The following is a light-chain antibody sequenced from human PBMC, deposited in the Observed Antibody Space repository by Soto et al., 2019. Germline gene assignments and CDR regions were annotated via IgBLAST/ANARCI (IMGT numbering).Light chain of an antibody. CDR2: DVS. CDR1: NSDVGGYNY. Sequence: QSALTQPAPVSGSPAQSITISCTGTNSDVGGYNYVSWYQQHPGKAPKLMIFDVSNRPSGVSNRFSGSKSGNTATLTISGLQAEDEAGYYCTSWTTSNSYVFGTGTKVTVL. V-gene: IGLV2-14*01. J-gene: IGLJ1*01. CDR3: TSWTTSNSYV.